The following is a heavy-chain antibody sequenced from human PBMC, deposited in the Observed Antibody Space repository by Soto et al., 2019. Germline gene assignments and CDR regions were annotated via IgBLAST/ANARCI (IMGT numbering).Heavy chain of an antibody. CDR3: AKGSAAWDSSGYYPFGY. CDR2: ISGSGGST. Sequence: GGSLRLSCAASGFTFSSYAMSWVRQAPGKGLEWVSAISGSGGSTYYADSVKGRFTISRDNSKNTLYLQMNSLRAEDTAVYYCAKGSAAWDSSGYYPFGYWGQGTLVTVSS. CDR1: GFTFSSYA. J-gene: IGHJ4*02. D-gene: IGHD3-22*01. V-gene: IGHV3-23*01.